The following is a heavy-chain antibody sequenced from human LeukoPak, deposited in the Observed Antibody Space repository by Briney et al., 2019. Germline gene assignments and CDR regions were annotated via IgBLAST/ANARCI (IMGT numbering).Heavy chain of an antibody. CDR2: INPNSGDT. J-gene: IGHJ4*02. D-gene: IGHD2-8*01. CDR3: ARGARYCINGVCYHFDY. V-gene: IGHV1-2*04. Sequence: ASVKVSCKASGYIFTGYYMHWVRQAPGQGLEWMGWINPNSGDTNYAQKFQGWVTMTRDTSISTAYMEVSRLRSDDTAVYYCARGARYCINGVCYHFDYWGQGTQVTVSS. CDR1: GYIFTGYY.